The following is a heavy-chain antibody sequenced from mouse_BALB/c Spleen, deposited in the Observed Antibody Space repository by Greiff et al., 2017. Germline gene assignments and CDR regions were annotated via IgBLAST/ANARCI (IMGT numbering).Heavy chain of an antibody. CDR2: IDPANGNT. CDR3: ARYRYEGYAMDY. V-gene: IGHV14-3*02. Sequence: EVQLQQSGAELVKPGASVKLSCTASGFNIKDTYMHWVKQRPEQGLEWIGRIDPANGNTKYDPKFEGKATITADTSSNTAYLHLSSLTSEDTAVYYCARYRYEGYAMDYWGQGTSVTVSS. J-gene: IGHJ4*01. CDR1: GFNIKDTY. D-gene: IGHD2-14*01.